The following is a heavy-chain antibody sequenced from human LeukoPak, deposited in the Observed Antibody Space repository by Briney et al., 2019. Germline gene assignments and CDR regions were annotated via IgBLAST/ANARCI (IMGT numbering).Heavy chain of an antibody. D-gene: IGHD3-16*01. CDR3: ANRGEAIDY. J-gene: IGHJ4*02. V-gene: IGHV3-30*02. CDR2: IRYDGSNK. CDR1: GFIFKTYA. Sequence: GGSLRLSCAASGFIFKTYAMHWVRQAPGKGLEWVAFIRYDGSNKYYADSVKGRFTISRDNSKNTLYLQMNSLRAEDTAVYYCANRGEAIDYWGQGTLVTVSS.